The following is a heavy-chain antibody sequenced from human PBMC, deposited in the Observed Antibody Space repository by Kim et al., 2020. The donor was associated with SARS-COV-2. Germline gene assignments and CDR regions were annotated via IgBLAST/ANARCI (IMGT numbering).Heavy chain of an antibody. D-gene: IGHD6-19*01. Sequence: QPFQGHVTISADKSINTAYLQRSSLKASDTAMYYCARLRYSSGGSYFDYWGQGTLVTVSS. CDR3: ARLRYSSGGSYFDY. J-gene: IGHJ4*02. V-gene: IGHV5-10-1*01.